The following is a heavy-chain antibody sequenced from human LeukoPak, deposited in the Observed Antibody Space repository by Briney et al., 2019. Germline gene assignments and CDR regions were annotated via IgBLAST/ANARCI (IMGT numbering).Heavy chain of an antibody. CDR3: AKDNSLLYYDSSGYVD. V-gene: IGHV3-23*01. CDR1: GFTFSSYA. J-gene: IGHJ4*02. CDR2: ISGSGGST. D-gene: IGHD3-22*01. Sequence: GGTLRLSCAASGFTFSSYAMSWVRQAPGKGLEWVSAISGSGGSTYYADSVKGRFTISRDNSKNTLYLQMNSLRAEDTAVYYCAKDNSLLYYDSSGYVDWGQGTLVTVSS.